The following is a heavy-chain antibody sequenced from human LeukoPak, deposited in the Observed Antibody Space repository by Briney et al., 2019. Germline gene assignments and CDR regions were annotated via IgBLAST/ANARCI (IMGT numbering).Heavy chain of an antibody. CDR1: GFTFSSYA. Sequence: GGSLRLSCAASGFTFSSYAMHWVRQAPGKGLEWVAVISYDGSNKYYAGSVKGRFTISRDNSKNTLYLQMNSLRAEDTAVYYCARAAYDILTGYKLDYWGQGTLVTVSS. CDR3: ARAAYDILTGYKLDY. CDR2: ISYDGSNK. V-gene: IGHV3-30*01. D-gene: IGHD3-9*01. J-gene: IGHJ4*02.